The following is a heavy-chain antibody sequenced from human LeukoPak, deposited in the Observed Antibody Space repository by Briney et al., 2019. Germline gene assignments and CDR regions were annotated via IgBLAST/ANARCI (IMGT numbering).Heavy chain of an antibody. V-gene: IGHV3-23*01. D-gene: IGHD6-19*01. J-gene: IGHJ4*02. CDR1: GFTFSSYA. CDR2: ISGSV. Sequence: AGGSLRLSCAASGFTFSSYAMSWVRQAPGKGLEWVSTISGSVYYADSVKGRFTISRDNSKNTLYLQMNSLSADDTAAYYCAKYSPYSSGWSYFDHWGQGTLVTVSS. CDR3: AKYSPYSSGWSYFDH.